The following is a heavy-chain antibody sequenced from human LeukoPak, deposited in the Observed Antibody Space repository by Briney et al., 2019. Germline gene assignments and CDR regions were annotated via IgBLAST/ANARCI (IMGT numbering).Heavy chain of an antibody. CDR2: INSDGSST. CDR1: GITFSSYW. V-gene: IGHV3-74*01. Sequence: PGGSLRLSCAASGITFSSYWMHWVRQAPGKGLVWVSRINSDGSSTSYADSVKGRFTISRDNAKNTLYLQMNSLRAEDTAVYYCACITGTWGNWFDPWGQGTLVTVSS. J-gene: IGHJ5*02. CDR3: ACITGTWGNWFDP. D-gene: IGHD1-7*01.